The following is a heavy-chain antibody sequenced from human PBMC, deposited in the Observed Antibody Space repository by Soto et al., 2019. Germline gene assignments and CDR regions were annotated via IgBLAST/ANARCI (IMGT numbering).Heavy chain of an antibody. CDR3: SKLDSSSWSPHYYFAY. D-gene: IGHD2-2*01. Sequence: EVQLLESGGGLVQPGGSLRLSCAASGFTFNNYAMGWVRQAPGKGLEWVAAITDSGDDTYYIDSVKRRFSISRDNSKSTLYLQINRLRAEDTAIYYCSKLDSSSWSPHYYFAYWGQGSLVTVSS. J-gene: IGHJ4*02. CDR2: ITDSGDDT. CDR1: GFTFNNYA. V-gene: IGHV3-23*01.